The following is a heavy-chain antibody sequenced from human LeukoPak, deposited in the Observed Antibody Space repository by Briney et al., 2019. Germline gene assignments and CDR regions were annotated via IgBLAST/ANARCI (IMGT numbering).Heavy chain of an antibody. CDR1: GFTFSSYR. J-gene: IGHJ4*01. D-gene: IGHD6-13*01. V-gene: IGHV3-7*01. Sequence: GGSLRLSCGVSGFTFSSYRMNWVRQAPGKGLEWVASIKQDGGEKSYVDSVKGRFTISRDNAKNSLYLQMSSLRAEDTAVYYCARDGTAAGLYFDLWGQGTLVTVSS. CDR3: ARDGTAAGLYFDL. CDR2: IKQDGGEK.